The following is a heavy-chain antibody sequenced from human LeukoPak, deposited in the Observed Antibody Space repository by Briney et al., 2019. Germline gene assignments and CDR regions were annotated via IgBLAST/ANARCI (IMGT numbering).Heavy chain of an antibody. V-gene: IGHV4-34*01. CDR1: DESFSGTF. J-gene: IGHJ4*02. CDR2: INHSGRP. Sequence: SETLSLTCDKDDESFSGTFWNWIRQPPGKGLEWIGEINHSGRPNYNPSLKSRVTFSLDTSKNQFSLRLQSVTAADTAVYYCARATVGATNGFDYWGQGTLVTVSS. CDR3: ARATVGATNGFDY. D-gene: IGHD1-26*01.